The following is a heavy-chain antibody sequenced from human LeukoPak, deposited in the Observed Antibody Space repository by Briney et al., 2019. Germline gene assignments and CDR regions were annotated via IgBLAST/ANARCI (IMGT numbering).Heavy chain of an antibody. V-gene: IGHV4-38-2*01. CDR3: ARGKRAAAGTDY. CDR1: GYSISSGYY. Sequence: SETLSLTCAVSGYSISSGYYWGWIRQPPGKGLEWIGSIYHSGSTYYKPSLKSRVTISVDTSKNQFSLKLSSVTAADTAVYYCARGKRAAAGTDYWGQGTLVTVSS. CDR2: IYHSGST. D-gene: IGHD6-13*01. J-gene: IGHJ4*02.